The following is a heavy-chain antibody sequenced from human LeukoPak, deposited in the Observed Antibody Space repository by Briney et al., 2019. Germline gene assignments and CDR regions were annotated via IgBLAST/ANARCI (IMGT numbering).Heavy chain of an antibody. CDR1: GFTFGIYW. V-gene: IGHV3-7*04. J-gene: IGHJ4*02. Sequence: GGSLRLSCAASGFTFGIYWMSWVRQAPGRGLEWVANIKQDGSEKFYVDSVKGRFTLSRDNAKNSLFLQMNSLRAEDTAVYYCARDYYGSGWYGDYWGQGTLVTVSS. D-gene: IGHD6-19*01. CDR2: IKQDGSEK. CDR3: ARDYYGSGWYGDY.